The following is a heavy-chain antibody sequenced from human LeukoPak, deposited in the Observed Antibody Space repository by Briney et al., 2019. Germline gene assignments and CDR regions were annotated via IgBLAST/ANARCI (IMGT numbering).Heavy chain of an antibody. J-gene: IGHJ4*02. Sequence: GASVKVSCEASGYTFTAYGMSWVRQAPGQGLEWMANIKQDGSDTYYVESVKGRFTISRDNTKNSLYLQMNSLRAEDTAVYYCARKTVGGYYFDYWGQGTPVTVSS. CDR1: GYTFTAYG. V-gene: IGHV3-7*03. CDR3: ARKTVGGYYFDY. D-gene: IGHD4-23*01. CDR2: IKQDGSDT.